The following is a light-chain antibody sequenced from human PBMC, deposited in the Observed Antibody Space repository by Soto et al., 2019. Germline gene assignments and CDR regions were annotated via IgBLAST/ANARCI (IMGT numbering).Light chain of an antibody. V-gene: IGLV2-14*03. CDR2: DVS. CDR1: SSDVGGYNY. Sequence: QSVLTQPASVSGSPGQSISISCTGTSSDVGGYNYVSWYQHHPGKAPKSMIYDVSNRPSGVSNRFSGSKSGNTASLTISGLQAEDEADYYCSSYAGSSTPLVFGTGTKVTVL. J-gene: IGLJ1*01. CDR3: SSYAGSSTPLV.